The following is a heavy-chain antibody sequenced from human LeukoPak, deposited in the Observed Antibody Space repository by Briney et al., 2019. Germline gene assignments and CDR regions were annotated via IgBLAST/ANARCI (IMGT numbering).Heavy chain of an antibody. CDR2: IIPIFGTA. V-gene: IGHV1-69*05. CDR3: ARDGLTGYYIPFDY. J-gene: IGHJ4*02. D-gene: IGHD3-9*01. Sequence: ASVKVSCKASGGTYSSYAISWVRQAPGQGLEWMGRIIPIFGTANYAQKFQGRVTITTDESTSTAYMELSSLRSEDTAVSYCARDGLTGYYIPFDYWGQGTLVTVSS. CDR1: GGTYSSYA.